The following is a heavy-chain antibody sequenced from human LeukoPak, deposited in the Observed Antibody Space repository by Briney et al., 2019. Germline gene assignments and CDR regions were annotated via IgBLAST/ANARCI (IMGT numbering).Heavy chain of an antibody. CDR2: INHSGST. V-gene: IGHV4-34*01. J-gene: IGHJ5*02. CDR1: GGSFSGYY. Sequence: PSETLSLTCAVYGGSFSGYYWSWIRQPPGKGLEWIGEINHSGSTNYNPSLKSRVTISVDTSKNQFSLKLSSVTAADTAVYYCARFCSSTSCYYWFDPWGQGTLVTVSS. D-gene: IGHD2-2*01. CDR3: ARFCSSTSCYYWFDP.